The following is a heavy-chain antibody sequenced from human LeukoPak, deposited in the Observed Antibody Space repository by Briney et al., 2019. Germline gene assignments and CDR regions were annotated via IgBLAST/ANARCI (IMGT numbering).Heavy chain of an antibody. V-gene: IGHV1-69*13. D-gene: IGHD3-10*01. J-gene: IGHJ6*03. CDR1: GGTFSSYA. CDR2: IIPIFGTA. Sequence: SVKVSCKASGGTFSSYAISWVRQAPGQGLEWMGGIIPIFGTANYAQKFQGRVTITADESTSTAYMELSSLRSEDTAVYYCAKKGALWFGELFHYMDVWGKGTTVTVSS. CDR3: AKKGALWFGELFHYMDV.